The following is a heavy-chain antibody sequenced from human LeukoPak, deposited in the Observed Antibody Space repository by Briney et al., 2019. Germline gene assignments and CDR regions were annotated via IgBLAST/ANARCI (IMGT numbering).Heavy chain of an antibody. J-gene: IGHJ5*02. CDR1: GYTFTGYD. V-gene: IGHV1-8*03. CDR3: AGASGYYGSDWFDP. Sequence: ASVKVSCKASGYTFTGYDINWVRQAPRQGLEWMGWMNPNSGNTGYAQNVQGRVTITRNTSISTAYMELSSLRSEDTAVYYCAGASGYYGSDWFDPWGREPWSPSPQ. D-gene: IGHD3-10*01. CDR2: MNPNSGNT.